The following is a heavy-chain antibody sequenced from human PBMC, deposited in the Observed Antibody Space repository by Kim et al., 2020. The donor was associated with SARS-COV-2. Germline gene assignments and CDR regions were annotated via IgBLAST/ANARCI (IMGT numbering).Heavy chain of an antibody. V-gene: IGHV4-39*01. CDR2: IYYSGST. D-gene: IGHD2-21*02. J-gene: IGHJ4*02. CDR3: ARQSDGCFDY. CDR1: GGSISSSSYY. Sequence: SETLSLTCTVSGGSISSSSYYWGWIRQPPGKGLEWIGSIYYSGSTYYNPSLKSRVTISVDTSKNQFSLKLSSVTAADTAVYYCARQSDGCFDYWGQGTLVTVSS.